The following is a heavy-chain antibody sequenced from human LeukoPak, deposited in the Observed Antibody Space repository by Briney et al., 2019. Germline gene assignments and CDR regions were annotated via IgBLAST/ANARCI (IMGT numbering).Heavy chain of an antibody. CDR3: ARGLIVGASIDAFDI. CDR1: GFTFSDYY. D-gene: IGHD1-26*01. Sequence: GGSLRLSCAASGFTFSDYYMSWIRQAPGKGLEWVSYISSSGSTIYYADSVKGRFTISRDNAKNSLYLQMNSLRAEDTAVYYCARGLIVGASIDAFDIWGQGTMVTVSS. J-gene: IGHJ3*02. V-gene: IGHV3-11*04. CDR2: ISSSGSTI.